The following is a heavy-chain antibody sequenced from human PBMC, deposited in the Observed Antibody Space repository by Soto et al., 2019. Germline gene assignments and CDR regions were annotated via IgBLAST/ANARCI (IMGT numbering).Heavy chain of an antibody. CDR1: GGSFSRFY. J-gene: IGHJ4*02. Sequence: PSETLSLTCAVYGGSFSRFYWSWIRQPPGKGLEWIGEINHSGSTNYNPSLKSRVTISVDTSKNQFSLKLSSVTAADTAVYYCASARWDYWGQGILVTVSS. CDR3: ASARWDY. V-gene: IGHV4-34*01. CDR2: INHSGST.